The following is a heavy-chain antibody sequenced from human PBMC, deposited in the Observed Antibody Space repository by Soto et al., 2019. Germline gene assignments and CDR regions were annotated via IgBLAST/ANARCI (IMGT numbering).Heavy chain of an antibody. V-gene: IGHV3-9*01. CDR2: ISWNSGSI. Sequence: VQLVESGGGSVQPGRSLRLSCVASGFTFESYAMHWVRQVPGKGLEWVSGISWNSGSIGYEDSVKGRFTISGDNAQKSLYLEMNSLRVEDTAFYYCVRDIHEQWLVSHFEYWGQGALVTVSS. CDR1: GFTFESYA. J-gene: IGHJ4*02. D-gene: IGHD6-19*01. CDR3: VRDIHEQWLVSHFEY.